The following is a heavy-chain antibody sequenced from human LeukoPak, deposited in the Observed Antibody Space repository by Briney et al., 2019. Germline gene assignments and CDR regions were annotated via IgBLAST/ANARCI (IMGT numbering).Heavy chain of an antibody. Sequence: PSETLFLTCTVSGASIDNNYWSWARQSAGGRLEWIGRIYTSGATNYNPSLKSRVTISVDTSKNQFSLKLNSLTAADTAVYYCTVGAASGSLAYWGPGTLVSVSS. CDR2: IYTSGAT. V-gene: IGHV4-4*07. CDR1: GASIDNNY. J-gene: IGHJ4*02. CDR3: TVGAASGSLAY. D-gene: IGHD6-13*01.